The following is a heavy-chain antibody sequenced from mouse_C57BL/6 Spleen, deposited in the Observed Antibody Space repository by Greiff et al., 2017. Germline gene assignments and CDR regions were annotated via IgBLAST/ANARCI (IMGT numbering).Heavy chain of an antibody. V-gene: IGHV1-52*01. CDR3: ARLYYGSSYVGYFDV. Sequence: VQLQQPGAELVRPGSSVKLSCKASGYTFTSYWMHWVKQRPIQGLEWIGNIDPSDSETHYNQKFKDKATLTVDKSSSTAYMQLSSLTSEDSAVYYCARLYYGSSYVGYFDVWGTGTTVTVSS. CDR2: IDPSDSET. D-gene: IGHD1-1*01. J-gene: IGHJ1*03. CDR1: GYTFTSYW.